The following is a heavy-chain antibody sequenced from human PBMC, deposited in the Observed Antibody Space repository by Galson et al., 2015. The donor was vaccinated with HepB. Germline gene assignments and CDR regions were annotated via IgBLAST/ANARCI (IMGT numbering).Heavy chain of an antibody. V-gene: IGHV5-51*01. J-gene: IGHJ4*02. D-gene: IGHD2-2*01. CDR1: GFRFTSSW. Sequence: QSGAEVKKPGESLKISCKGSGFRFTSSWIGWVRQMPGEGLEWMGIIYPDDSDTRYSPSFQGQVTISADKSIRTAYLQWSSLKASDTAMYYCARGYYFDYWGQGTLVTVSS. CDR2: IYPDDSDT. CDR3: ARGYYFDY.